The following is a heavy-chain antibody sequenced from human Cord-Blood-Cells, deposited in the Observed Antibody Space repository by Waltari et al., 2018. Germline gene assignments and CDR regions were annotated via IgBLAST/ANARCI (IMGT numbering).Heavy chain of an antibody. V-gene: IGHV1-2*02. CDR2: INPNSGGT. CDR3: ARWIRGSRGLDY. D-gene: IGHD3-10*01. J-gene: IGHJ4*02. CDR1: GYTFNGSY. Sequence: QVQLVQSGAEVKQPGASVKVSCQASGYTFNGSYMPCVGQAPGQGLEWMGWINPNSGGTNYAQKFQGRVTMTRDTSISTAYMELSRLRSDDTAVYYCARWIRGSRGLDYWGRGTLVTVSS.